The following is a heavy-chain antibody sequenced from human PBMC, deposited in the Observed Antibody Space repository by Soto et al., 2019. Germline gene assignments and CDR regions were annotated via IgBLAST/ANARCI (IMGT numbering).Heavy chain of an antibody. Sequence: PGGSLRLSCAASGFTFSSYGMHWVRQAPGKGLEWVAVISYDGSNKYYADSVKGRFTISRDNSKNTLYLQMNSLRAEDTAVYYCAKAGLEMVRGTLYYWGQGTLVTVS. V-gene: IGHV3-30*18. CDR2: ISYDGSNK. CDR3: AKAGLEMVRGTLYY. J-gene: IGHJ4*02. D-gene: IGHD3-10*01. CDR1: GFTFSSYG.